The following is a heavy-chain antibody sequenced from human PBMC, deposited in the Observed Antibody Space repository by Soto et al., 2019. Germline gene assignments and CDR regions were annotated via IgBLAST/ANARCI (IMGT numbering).Heavy chain of an antibody. V-gene: IGHV3-74*02. CDR1: AFSFSSYW. CDR2: IKTDGSII. J-gene: IGHJ2*01. D-gene: IGHD1-26*01. Sequence: EVQLVESGGGLVQPGGSLRLYCAASAFSFSSYWMHWVRQDPGKGLVWVSRIKTDGSIISYADSVKGRFTVSRDNAENTLYLQMNSLRADDTAVYYCARVGQGAWYFDLWGRGTLVTVSS. CDR3: ARVGQGAWYFDL.